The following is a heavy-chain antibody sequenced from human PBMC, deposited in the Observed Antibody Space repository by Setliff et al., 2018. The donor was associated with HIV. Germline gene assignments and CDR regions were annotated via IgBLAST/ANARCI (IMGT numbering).Heavy chain of an antibody. V-gene: IGHV4-34*01. CDR1: GESFSGFY. CDR3: ARSTVPVASGYYYFEY. CDR2: INHSGRT. Sequence: SETLSLTCAVYGESFSGFYWTWIRQPPGKGLEWIGDINHSGRTNYNPSLKSRVTISVDTSKNQFSLKLTSMTAADTAVYYCARSTVPVASGYYYFEYWGQGTLVTVSS. D-gene: IGHD3-3*01. J-gene: IGHJ4*02.